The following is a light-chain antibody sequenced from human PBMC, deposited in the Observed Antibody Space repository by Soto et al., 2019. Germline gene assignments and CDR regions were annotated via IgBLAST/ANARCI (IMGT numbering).Light chain of an antibody. J-gene: IGLJ2*01. CDR3: SSYAGSSIYVV. Sequence: QSALTQPASVSGSPGQSITISCTGTNNDVGSYNLVSWYQQHPGKALKVMLYEGNKRPSGVSNRFSASKSGNTASLTISWLQADDEADYYCSSYAGSSIYVVFGGGTKVTVL. V-gene: IGLV2-23*01. CDR1: NNDVGSYNL. CDR2: EGN.